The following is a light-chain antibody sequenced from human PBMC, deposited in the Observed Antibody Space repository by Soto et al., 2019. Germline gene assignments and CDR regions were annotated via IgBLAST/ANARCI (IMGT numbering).Light chain of an antibody. V-gene: IGKV1-6*01. Sequence: AIQMTQSPSSLSASVGDRVTISCRASQGIGNALGWYQQKPGKPPKVLIYGASNLQSGFPPRFSGSGSETDFTLTISRLQPDDFATYFCHSRAFGQGTRPEIK. CDR1: QGIGNA. CDR2: GAS. J-gene: IGKJ5*01. CDR3: HSRA.